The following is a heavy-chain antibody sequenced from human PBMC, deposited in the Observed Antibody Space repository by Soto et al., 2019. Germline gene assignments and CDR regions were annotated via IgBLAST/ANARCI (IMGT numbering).Heavy chain of an antibody. J-gene: IGHJ6*03. Sequence: EVQLVECGGGLVQPGGSLRLSCAASGFTFSNYWMHWVRQAPGKGLVWVSRINSDGTRTNYADSVKGRFTISRDNAENTLYLQMNSLTAEDTAVYYCARVAVGYYYMDVWGKGTTVTVSS. CDR1: GFTFSNYW. CDR2: INSDGTRT. V-gene: IGHV3-74*01. CDR3: ARVAVGYYYMDV.